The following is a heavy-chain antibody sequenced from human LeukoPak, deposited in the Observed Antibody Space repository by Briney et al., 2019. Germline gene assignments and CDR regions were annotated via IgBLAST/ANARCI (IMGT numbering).Heavy chain of an antibody. J-gene: IGHJ4*02. CDR2: ISAYNGNT. V-gene: IGHV1-18*01. CDR1: GYTFSNYD. D-gene: IGHD3-22*01. Sequence: ASVRVSCKASGYTFSNYDINWVRQAPGQGLEWMGWISAYNGNTNYAQKLQGRVTMTTDTSASTAYMELRSLRSDDTAVYYCARVMGGSSGSLDYWGQGTLVTVSS. CDR3: ARVMGGSSGSLDY.